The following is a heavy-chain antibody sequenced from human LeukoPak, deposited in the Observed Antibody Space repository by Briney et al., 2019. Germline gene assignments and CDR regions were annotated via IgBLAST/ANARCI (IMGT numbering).Heavy chain of an antibody. J-gene: IGHJ4*02. CDR3: ARDYGDYDAALDY. V-gene: IGHV3-21*01. Sequence: PGGSLRLSCAASGFTFSSYSMNWVRQAPGKELEWVSSISSSSSYIYYADSVKGRFTISRDNAKNSLYLQMNSLRAEDTAVYYCARDYGDYDAALDYWGQGTLVTVSS. CDR1: GFTFSSYS. CDR2: ISSSSSYI. D-gene: IGHD4-17*01.